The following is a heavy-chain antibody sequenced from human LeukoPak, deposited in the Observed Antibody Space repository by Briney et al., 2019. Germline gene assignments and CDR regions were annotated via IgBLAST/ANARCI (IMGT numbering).Heavy chain of an antibody. CDR3: ARGYSGSSRPRLGWFDP. CDR2: IYYSGST. V-gene: IGHV4-39*07. CDR1: GGSISSSSYY. Sequence: PSETLSLTCTVSGGSISSSSYYWGWIRQPPGKGLEWIGSIYYSGSTYYNPSLKSRVTISVDTSKNQFSLELSSVTAADTAVYYCARGYSGSSRPRLGWFDPWGQGTLVTVSS. J-gene: IGHJ5*02. D-gene: IGHD1-26*01.